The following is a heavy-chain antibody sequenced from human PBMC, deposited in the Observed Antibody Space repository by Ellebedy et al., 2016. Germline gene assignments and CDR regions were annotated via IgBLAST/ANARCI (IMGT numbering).Heavy chain of an antibody. V-gene: IGHV4-59*01. CDR3: ARGWNPYYFDY. CDR2: IYYIGST. J-gene: IGHJ4*02. CDR1: GGSISSYY. D-gene: IGHD1-1*01. Sequence: SETLSLTCTVSGGSISSYYWSWIRQPPGKGLEWIGYIYYIGSTNYNPSLKSRVPISVDTSKNQFSLKLSSVTAADTAVYYCARGWNPYYFDYWGQGTLVTVSS.